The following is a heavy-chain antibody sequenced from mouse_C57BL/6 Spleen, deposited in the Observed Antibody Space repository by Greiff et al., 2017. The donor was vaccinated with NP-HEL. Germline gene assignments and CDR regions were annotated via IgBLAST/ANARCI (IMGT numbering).Heavy chain of an antibody. D-gene: IGHD2-1*01. CDR3: ARSGGNYAGAMDY. V-gene: IGHV1-52*01. Sequence: VKQRPIQGLEWIGNIDPSDSETHYNQKFKDKATLTVDKSSSTAYMQLSSLTSEDSAVYYCARSGGNYAGAMDYWGQGTSVTVSS. J-gene: IGHJ4*01. CDR2: IDPSDSET.